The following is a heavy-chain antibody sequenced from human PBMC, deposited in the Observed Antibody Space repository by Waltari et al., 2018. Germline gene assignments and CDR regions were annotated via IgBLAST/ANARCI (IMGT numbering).Heavy chain of an antibody. D-gene: IGHD3-9*01. CDR2: IYPGDSDT. Sequence: EVQLVQSGAELKQPGESLKISCKGSGYSFTSYWIGRVSQMPGKGREWIGIIYPGDSDTRYSPSLQGQVTISADKSISTAYLQWSSLKASDTAMYYCARPTYDILTGYVFDYWGQGTLVTVSS. CDR1: GYSFTSYW. V-gene: IGHV5-51*01. J-gene: IGHJ4*02. CDR3: ARPTYDILTGYVFDY.